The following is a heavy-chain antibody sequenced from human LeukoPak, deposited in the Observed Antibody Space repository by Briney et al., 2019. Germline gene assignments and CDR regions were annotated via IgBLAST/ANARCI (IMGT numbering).Heavy chain of an antibody. D-gene: IGHD3-16*01. CDR3: ARDKGGPFDY. CDR2: ISSSSSTV. V-gene: IGHV3-48*01. CDR1: GFIFSSYS. Sequence: GGSPRLSCAASGFIFSSYSMNWVRQAPGKGLEWVSYISSSSSTVYYADSVKARFTISRDNAKNSLYLQMNSLIGEDTAMYYCARDKGGPFDYWGQGTLVTVSS. J-gene: IGHJ4*02.